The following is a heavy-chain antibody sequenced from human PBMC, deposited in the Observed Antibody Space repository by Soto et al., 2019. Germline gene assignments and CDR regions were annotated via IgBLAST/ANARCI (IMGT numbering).Heavy chain of an antibody. V-gene: IGHV2-5*01. CDR3: AHRRNVELGPLRLFDY. D-gene: IGHD2-15*01. J-gene: IGHJ4*02. CDR2: IYWYDDK. Sequence: QITLKESGPTLVKPTQTLTLTCTFSGFSLSTSGVGVGWIRQPPGEALEWLALIYWYDDKRYSPSLKSRLTITTDTSKNQVVLTMPDMDPVDTATYFCAHRRNVELGPLRLFDYWGQGTQVTVS. CDR1: GFSLSTSGVG.